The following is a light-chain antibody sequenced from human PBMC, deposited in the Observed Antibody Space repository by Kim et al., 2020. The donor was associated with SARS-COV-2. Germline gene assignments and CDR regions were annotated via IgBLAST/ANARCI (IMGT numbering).Light chain of an antibody. CDR2: RNT. V-gene: IGLV1-40*01. Sequence: VTISCTGNNSNSGSHYAAHWYQQLPGAAPRVLISRNTNRPSGVPDRFSGSKSGTSASLAITGPQADDEADYYCQSYDISLNVVVFGGGTQLTVL. CDR1: NSNSGSHYA. CDR3: QSYDISLNVVV. J-gene: IGLJ2*01.